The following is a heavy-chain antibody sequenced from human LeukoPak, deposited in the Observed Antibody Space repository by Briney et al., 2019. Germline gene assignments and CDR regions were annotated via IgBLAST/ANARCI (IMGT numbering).Heavy chain of an antibody. CDR3: ARLGGADTAIVTGLDY. Sequence: GESLKISGKGSGYSFTSYWIGWVRQMPGKGLEWMGIIYPGDSDTRYSPSFQGQVTISADKSISTAYLQWSSLKASDTAMYYCARLGGADTAIVTGLDYWGQGTLVTVSS. J-gene: IGHJ4*02. CDR2: IYPGDSDT. V-gene: IGHV5-51*01. D-gene: IGHD5-18*01. CDR1: GYSFTSYW.